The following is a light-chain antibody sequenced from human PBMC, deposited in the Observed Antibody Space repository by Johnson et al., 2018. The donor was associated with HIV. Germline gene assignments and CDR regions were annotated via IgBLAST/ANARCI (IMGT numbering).Light chain of an antibody. Sequence: QSVLTQSPSVSAAPGQKVTISCSGSRSNIGNNYVSWYQQLPGTAPKLLIYENNKRPSGIPDRFSGSKSGPSATLGITGLPTGAAADYYCRTWDGILSLGGVIGTGTKVTVL. J-gene: IGLJ1*01. CDR2: ENN. CDR1: RSNIGNNY. CDR3: RTWDGILSLGGV. V-gene: IGLV1-51*02.